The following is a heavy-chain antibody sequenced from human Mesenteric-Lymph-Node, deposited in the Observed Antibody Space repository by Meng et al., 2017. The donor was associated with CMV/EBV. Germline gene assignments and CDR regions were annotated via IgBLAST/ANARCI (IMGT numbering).Heavy chain of an antibody. CDR1: GYTFTSYG. CDR2: MNPNSGNT. CDR3: ARSEAGCSSTSCYTGGDYYYGMDV. J-gene: IGHJ6*02. V-gene: IGHV1-8*03. D-gene: IGHD2-2*02. Sequence: ASVKVSCKASGYTFTSYGISWVRQAPGQGLEWMGWMNPNSGNTGYAQKFQGRVTITRNTSISTAYMELSSLRSEDTAVYYCARSEAGCSSTSCYTGGDYYYGMDVWGQGTTVTVSS.